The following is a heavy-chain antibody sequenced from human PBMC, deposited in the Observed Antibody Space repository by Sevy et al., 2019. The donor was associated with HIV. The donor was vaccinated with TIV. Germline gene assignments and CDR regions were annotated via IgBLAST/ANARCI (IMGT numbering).Heavy chain of an antibody. J-gene: IGHJ3*02. CDR1: GGSIRSGVYS. Sequence: SETLSLTCAVSGGSIRSGVYSWNWIRQPPGKGLEWIGYIYHSGNTYYNPSLKGRVTISIDTSKNQFSLKMSSVTAADMAIYYCSRDGGTMTTPGAFDIWGQGALVTVSS. V-gene: IGHV4-30-2*01. D-gene: IGHD4-17*01. CDR2: IYHSGNT. CDR3: SRDGGTMTTPGAFDI.